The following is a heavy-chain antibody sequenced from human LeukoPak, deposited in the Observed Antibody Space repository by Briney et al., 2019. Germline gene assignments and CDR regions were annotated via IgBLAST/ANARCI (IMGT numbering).Heavy chain of an antibody. J-gene: IGHJ6*03. CDR2: IYYSGST. CDR1: GGSISSYY. D-gene: IGHD6-13*01. V-gene: IGHV4-59*01. CDR3: ARGESYSSSWPPYYYYYYYMDV. Sequence: SEXLSLTCTVSGGSISSYYWSWIRQPPGKGLEWIGYIYYSGSTNYNPSLTSRVTISVDTSKNQFSLKLSSVTAADTAVYYCARGESYSSSWPPYYYYYYYMDVWGKGTTVTVSS.